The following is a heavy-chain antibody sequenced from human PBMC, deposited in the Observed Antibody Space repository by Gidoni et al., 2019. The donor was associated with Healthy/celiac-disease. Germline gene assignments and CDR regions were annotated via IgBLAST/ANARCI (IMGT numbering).Heavy chain of an antibody. J-gene: IGHJ6*02. CDR1: GYTFTSYG. CDR3: ARDKKPTMVRGVIIRYYYYGMDV. CDR2: ISAYNGNT. V-gene: IGHV1-18*01. Sequence: QVQLVQSGAEVKKPGASVKVSCKASGYTFTSYGISWVRQAPGQGLEWMGWISAYNGNTNYAQKLQGRVTMTTDTSTSTAYMELRSLRSDDTAVYYCARDKKPTMVRGVIIRYYYYGMDVWGQGTTVTVSS. D-gene: IGHD3-10*01.